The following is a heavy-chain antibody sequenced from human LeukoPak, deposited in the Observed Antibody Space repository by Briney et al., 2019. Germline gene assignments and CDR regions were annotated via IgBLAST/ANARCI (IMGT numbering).Heavy chain of an antibody. J-gene: IGHJ6*02. CDR2: TRNKANSYTT. CDR3: ARGEWLPYYYGMDV. D-gene: IGHD5-12*01. V-gene: IGHV3-72*01. Sequence: GWCLRLSCAASGFTFSDHYMDWVRPAPGKGLEWVGRTRNKANSYTTEYAASVKGRFTISRDDSKNSLYPQMNSLKTEDTAVYYCARGEWLPYYYGMDVWGQGTTVTVSS. CDR1: GFTFSDHY.